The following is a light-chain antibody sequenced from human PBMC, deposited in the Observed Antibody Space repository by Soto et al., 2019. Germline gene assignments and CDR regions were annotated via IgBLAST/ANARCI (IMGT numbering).Light chain of an antibody. CDR2: DAS. V-gene: IGKV3-11*01. Sequence: EIALTQSPSTLSLSPGERATLSCRASQSVSRYFAWYQQKPGQAPRLLIYDASNRATGLPARFSGSGSGTDFTLTISCLEHEDFALYYCQQRGNWPSFGGGTKVDIK. J-gene: IGKJ4*01. CDR1: QSVSRY. CDR3: QQRGNWPS.